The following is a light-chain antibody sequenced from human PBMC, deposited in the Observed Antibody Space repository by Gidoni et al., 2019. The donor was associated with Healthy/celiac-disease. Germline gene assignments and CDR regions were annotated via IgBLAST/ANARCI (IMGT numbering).Light chain of an antibody. Sequence: DIQMTQSPSSLSASVGDRVTIPCRASQSISNYLNWYKQKPGKAPKLLIYAASSLQSGVPSRFSGSGSGTDFTLTISSLQPEDFATYYCQQSYSTPLTLGGGTKVEIK. J-gene: IGKJ4*01. V-gene: IGKV1-39*01. CDR2: AAS. CDR1: QSISNY. CDR3: QQSYSTPLT.